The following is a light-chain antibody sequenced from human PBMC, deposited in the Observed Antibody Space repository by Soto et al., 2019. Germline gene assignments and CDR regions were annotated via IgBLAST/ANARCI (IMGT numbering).Light chain of an antibody. CDR3: QQYGNSLFT. Sequence: EIVLTQSPGTLSLSPGERATLSCRASQSVGNKLAWYQQRPGQAPRLLIYGASNGATGIPDRFSGSGSGTDFTLTISSLEPEDFALYYCQQYGNSLFTFGPGTKVDIK. CDR1: QSVGNK. V-gene: IGKV3-20*01. J-gene: IGKJ3*01. CDR2: GAS.